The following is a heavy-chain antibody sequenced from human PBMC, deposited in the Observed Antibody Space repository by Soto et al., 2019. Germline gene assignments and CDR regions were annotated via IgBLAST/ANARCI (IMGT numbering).Heavy chain of an antibody. CDR2: IYYSATT. CDR3: ARGSRGVYFDF. V-gene: IGHV4-30-4*01. D-gene: IGHD3-10*01. J-gene: IGHJ4*02. CDR1: GGSITSGDYY. Sequence: PSETLSLTCTVSGGSITSGDYYWSWIRQPPGKGLEWIGYIYYSATTYYNPSLKSRLTISIDTSKNQLSLKLSSVTAADTAVYFCARGSRGVYFDFWGQGTLVTVSS.